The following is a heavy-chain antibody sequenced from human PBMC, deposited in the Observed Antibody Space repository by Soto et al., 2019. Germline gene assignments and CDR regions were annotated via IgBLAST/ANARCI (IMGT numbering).Heavy chain of an antibody. CDR3: ARNVGATQIDY. V-gene: IGHV4-59*01. Sequence: QVQLQESGPGLVKPSETLSLTCIVSGGSISSYYWSWIRQPPGKGLEWIGYIYYSGSTNYNPSLKSRVTISVDTSKNQFSLKLSSVTAADTAVYYCARNVGATQIDYWGQGTLVTVSS. CDR1: GGSISSYY. J-gene: IGHJ4*02. CDR2: IYYSGST. D-gene: IGHD1-26*01.